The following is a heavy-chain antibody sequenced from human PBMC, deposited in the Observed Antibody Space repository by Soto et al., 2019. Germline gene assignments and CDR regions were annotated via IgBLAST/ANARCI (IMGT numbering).Heavy chain of an antibody. D-gene: IGHD1-26*01. Sequence: QVQLVQSGAEVKKPGSSVKVSCKASGGTFSSYAISWVRQAPGQGLEWMGGIIPIFGTANYAQKFQGRVTITADESTSTAYMELSSLRSEDTAVYYCARAESPYSGSSYAIGYYYGMDVWGQGTTVTVSS. J-gene: IGHJ6*02. CDR2: IIPIFGTA. CDR3: ARAESPYSGSSYAIGYYYGMDV. V-gene: IGHV1-69*01. CDR1: GGTFSSYA.